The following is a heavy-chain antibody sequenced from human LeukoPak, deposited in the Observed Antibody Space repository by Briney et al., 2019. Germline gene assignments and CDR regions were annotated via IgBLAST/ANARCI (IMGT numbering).Heavy chain of an antibody. D-gene: IGHD1-26*01. CDR3: ARGSEVGATSFDY. CDR1: GGTFSSYA. V-gene: IGHV1-69*04. Sequence: SVKVSCKASGGTFSSYAISWVRQAPGQGLEWMGRIIPILGIANYAQKFQGRVTITTDESTSTAYMELSSLRSEDTAVYYCARGSEVGATSFDYWGQGTLVTVSS. J-gene: IGHJ4*02. CDR2: IIPILGIA.